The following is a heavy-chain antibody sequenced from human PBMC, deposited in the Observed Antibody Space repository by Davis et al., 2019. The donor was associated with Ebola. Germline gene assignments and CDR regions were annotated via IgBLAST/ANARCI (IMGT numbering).Heavy chain of an antibody. Sequence: GESLKISCKGSGYSFTSHWIVWVRQMPGKGLECMGIIFPGDSDTRYSPSFQGQVTISADKSISTAYLQWSSLKASDTAMYYCARGTDGYNPGGYFDSWGKGTLVTVSS. CDR1: GYSFTSHW. D-gene: IGHD5-24*01. J-gene: IGHJ4*02. V-gene: IGHV5-51*01. CDR3: ARGTDGYNPGGYFDS. CDR2: IFPGDSDT.